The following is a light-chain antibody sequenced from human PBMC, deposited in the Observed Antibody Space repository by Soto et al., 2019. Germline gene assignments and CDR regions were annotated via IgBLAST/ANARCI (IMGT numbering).Light chain of an antibody. V-gene: IGKV3-20*01. CDR3: QQYGNSPRYS. J-gene: IGKJ2*03. CDR2: DTS. Sequence: EIVLTQSPGTLSLSLGERATLSCRASQSVSSNYLAWYQQKPGQAPKLLIYDTSNRATGIPYRFSGSGSGTAFTLTISRLEHEDFAVYYCQQYGNSPRYSFGQGTKLEIK. CDR1: QSVSSNY.